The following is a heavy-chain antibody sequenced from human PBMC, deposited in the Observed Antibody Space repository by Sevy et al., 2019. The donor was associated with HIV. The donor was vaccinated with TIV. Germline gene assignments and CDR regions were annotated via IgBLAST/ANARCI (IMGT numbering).Heavy chain of an antibody. J-gene: IGHJ6*03. Sequence: ASVKVSCKASGYTFTSYGISWVRQAPGQGLEWMGWISAYNGNTNYAQKLQGRVTMTTDTSTSTAYMELVSLRSDDTAVYYCARVNTGIVGATGDYYYYYYMDVWGKGTTVTVSS. D-gene: IGHD1-26*01. V-gene: IGHV1-18*04. CDR3: ARVNTGIVGATGDYYYYYYMDV. CDR2: ISAYNGNT. CDR1: GYTFTSYG.